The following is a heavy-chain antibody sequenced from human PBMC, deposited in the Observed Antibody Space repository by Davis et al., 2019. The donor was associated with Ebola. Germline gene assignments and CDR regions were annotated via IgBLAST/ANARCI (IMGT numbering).Heavy chain of an antibody. CDR2: INPSGGST. CDR3: ARPPCTSCNMDV. CDR1: GHTFTSYY. D-gene: IGHD2-2*01. Sequence: AASVKVSCKASGHTFTSYYIHWVRQAPGQGLEWMGIINPSGGSTSYAQKFQGRVTMTRDTSTSTVYMELSSLRSDDTAVYYCARPPCTSCNMDVWGQGTTVTVSS. V-gene: IGHV1-46*01. J-gene: IGHJ6*02.